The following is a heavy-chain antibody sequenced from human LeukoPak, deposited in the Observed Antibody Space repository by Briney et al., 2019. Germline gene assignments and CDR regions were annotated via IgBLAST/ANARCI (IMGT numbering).Heavy chain of an antibody. CDR3: ARDLHSLGGSRNSDNLDY. V-gene: IGHV1-69*04. CDR2: IIPILGIA. Sequence: GASVKVSCKASGGTFSSYAISWVRQAPGQGLEWMGRIIPILGIANYAQKFQGRVTITADKSTSTAYMELSSLRSEDTAVYYCARDLHSLGGSRNSDNLDYWGQGTLVTVSS. J-gene: IGHJ4*02. D-gene: IGHD1-26*01. CDR1: GGTFSSYA.